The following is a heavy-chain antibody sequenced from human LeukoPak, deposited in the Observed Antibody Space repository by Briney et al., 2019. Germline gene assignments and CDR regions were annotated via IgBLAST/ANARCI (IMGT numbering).Heavy chain of an antibody. J-gene: IGHJ4*02. CDR1: GFTFSSYS. CDR2: ISSSSSYI. D-gene: IGHD6-6*01. CDR3: ATYWVAARRYFDY. V-gene: IGHV3-21*01. Sequence: GGSLRLSCAASGFTFSSYSMNWVRQAPGRGLEWVSSISSSSSYIYYADSVKGRFTISRDNAKNSLYLQMNSLRAEDTAVYYCATYWVAARRYFDYWGQGTLVTVSS.